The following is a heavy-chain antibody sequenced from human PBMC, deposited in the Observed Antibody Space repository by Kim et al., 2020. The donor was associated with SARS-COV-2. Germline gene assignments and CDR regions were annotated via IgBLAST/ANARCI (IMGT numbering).Heavy chain of an antibody. V-gene: IGHV1-69*13. CDR3: AREAYCGGDCSPTNYYGMDV. CDR2: IIPIFGTA. J-gene: IGHJ6*02. Sequence: SVKVSCKASGGTFSSYAISWVRQAPGQGLEWMGGIIPIFGTANYAQKFQGRVTITADESTSTAYMELSSLRSEDTAVYYCAREAYCGGDCSPTNYYGMDVWGQGTTVTVSS. CDR1: GGTFSSYA. D-gene: IGHD2-21*02.